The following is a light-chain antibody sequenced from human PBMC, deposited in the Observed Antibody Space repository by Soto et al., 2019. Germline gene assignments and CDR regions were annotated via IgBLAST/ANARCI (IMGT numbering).Light chain of an antibody. J-gene: IGKJ4*01. V-gene: IGKV3-15*01. CDR3: QQYNKWPPT. CDR2: AAS. Sequence: ETVMTRFPATLSVSPGDRATLSCRASQYIASKLAWYQQKVGQTPRLLIFAASTRATGIPARFSGSESGTEFTLTISGLQSEDSAVYYCQQYNKWPPTFGGGTKVEI. CDR1: QYIASK.